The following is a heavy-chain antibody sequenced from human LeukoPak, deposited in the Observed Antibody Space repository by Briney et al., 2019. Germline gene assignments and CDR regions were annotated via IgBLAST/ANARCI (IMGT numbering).Heavy chain of an antibody. J-gene: IGHJ4*02. Sequence: SETLSLTCTVSGGSISSSSHYWGWIRQPPGKGLEWIGSIYYSGSTYYNPSLKSRVTISVDTSKNQFSLKLSSVTAADTAVYYCARLPRVTIFGVVTHVDNWGQGTLVTVSS. V-gene: IGHV4-39*01. CDR2: IYYSGST. D-gene: IGHD3-3*01. CDR1: GGSISSSSHY. CDR3: ARLPRVTIFGVVTHVDN.